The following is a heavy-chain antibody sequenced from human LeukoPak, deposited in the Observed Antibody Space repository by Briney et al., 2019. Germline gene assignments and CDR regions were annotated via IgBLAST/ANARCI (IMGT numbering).Heavy chain of an antibody. CDR2: ITPIFGTA. CDR1: GGTFSSYA. D-gene: IGHD5-18*01. V-gene: IGHV1-69*06. CDR3: AGGYSYGLRLDY. Sequence: SVKVSCKASGGTFSSYAISWVRQAPGQGLEWMGGITPIFGTANYAQKFQGRVTITADKSTSTAYMELSSLRSEDTAVYYCAGGYSYGLRLDYWGQGTLVTVSS. J-gene: IGHJ4*02.